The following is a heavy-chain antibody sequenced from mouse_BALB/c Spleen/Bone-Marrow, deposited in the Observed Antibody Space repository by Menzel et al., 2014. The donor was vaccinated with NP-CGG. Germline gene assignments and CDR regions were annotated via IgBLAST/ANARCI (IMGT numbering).Heavy chain of an antibody. CDR2: IYWDDDK. V-gene: IGHV8-12*01. CDR3: ARFITTATWYFDV. J-gene: IGHJ1*01. Sequence: QVTLKVCGPGILQPSQTLSLPCSFSGFSLXTSGMGVSWIRQPSGKGLEWLAHIYWDDDKRYNPSLKSRLTISKDTSRNQVFLKITSVDTADTATYYCARFITTATWYFDVWGAGTTVTVSS. CDR1: GFSLXTSGMG. D-gene: IGHD1-2*01.